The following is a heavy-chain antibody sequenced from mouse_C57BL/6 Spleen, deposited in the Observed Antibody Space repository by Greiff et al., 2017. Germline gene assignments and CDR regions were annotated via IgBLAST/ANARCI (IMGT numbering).Heavy chain of an antibody. CDR3: ARFDTGGFAY. CDR2: ISYDGSN. Sequence: EVQLQQSGPGLVKPSQSLSLTCSVTGYSITSGYYWNWIRQFPGNKLEWMGYISYDGSNNYNPSLKNRISITRDTSKNQFFLKLNSVTTEDTATYYCARFDTGGFAYWGQGTLVTVSA. J-gene: IGHJ3*01. V-gene: IGHV3-6*01. CDR1: GYSITSGYY.